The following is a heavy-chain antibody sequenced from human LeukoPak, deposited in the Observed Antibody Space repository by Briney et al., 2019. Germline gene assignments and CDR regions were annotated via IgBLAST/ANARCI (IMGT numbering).Heavy chain of an antibody. Sequence: TGGSLRLSCAASGFTFSSYGMHWVRQAPGKGLEWVTFIRFDGSLKYYEDSVKGRFTISRDDSKNTLYLQMNSLRVEDTAAYHCAKDKGVVGGTWPYFDNWGQGAPVIVTS. V-gene: IGHV3-30*02. D-gene: IGHD2-15*01. CDR1: GFTFSSYG. CDR2: IRFDGSLK. J-gene: IGHJ4*02. CDR3: AKDKGVVGGTWPYFDN.